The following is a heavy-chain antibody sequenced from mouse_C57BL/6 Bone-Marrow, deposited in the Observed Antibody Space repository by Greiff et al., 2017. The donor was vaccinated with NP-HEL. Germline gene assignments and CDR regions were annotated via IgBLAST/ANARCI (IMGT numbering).Heavy chain of an antibody. D-gene: IGHD2-3*01. J-gene: IGHJ2*01. CDR3: ARWGYSRDY. Sequence: VQLQESGPELVKPGASVKISCKASGYAFSSSWMNWVKQRPGKGLEWIGRIYPGDGDTNYIGKFKGKATLTADKSSSTAYMQLSSLTSEDSAVYFCARWGYSRDYWGQGTTLTVSS. V-gene: IGHV1-82*01. CDR2: IYPGDGDT. CDR1: GYAFSSSW.